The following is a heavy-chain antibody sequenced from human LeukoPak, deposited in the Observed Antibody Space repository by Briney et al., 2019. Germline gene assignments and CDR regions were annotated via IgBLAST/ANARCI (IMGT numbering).Heavy chain of an antibody. CDR1: GYTFTGAY. CDR3: ARVLFNSGYDS. Sequence: GASVKVSCKASGYTFTGAYMHWVRQAPGQGLGWVGWINPNSGETKFAPKFQGRVTMTRDTSLSTAFMDLGGLRSDDTAVYYCARVLFNSGYDSWGQGSLVTVSS. CDR2: INPNSGET. D-gene: IGHD4-23*01. V-gene: IGHV1-2*02. J-gene: IGHJ5*01.